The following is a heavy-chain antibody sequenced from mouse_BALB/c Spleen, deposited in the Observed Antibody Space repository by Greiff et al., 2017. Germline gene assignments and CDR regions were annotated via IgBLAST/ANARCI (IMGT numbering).Heavy chain of an antibody. CDR2: ISSGSSTI. Sequence: EVQLVESGGGLVQPGGSRKLSCAASGFTFSSFGMHWVRQAPEKGLEWVAYISSGSSTIYYADTVKGRFTISRDNPKNTLFLQMTSLRSEDTAMYYCARSPRYYFDYWGQGTTLTVSS. J-gene: IGHJ2*01. CDR1: GFTFSSFG. CDR3: ARSPRYYFDY. V-gene: IGHV5-17*02.